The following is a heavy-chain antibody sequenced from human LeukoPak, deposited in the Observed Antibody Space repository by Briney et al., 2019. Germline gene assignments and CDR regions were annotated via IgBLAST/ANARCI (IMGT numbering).Heavy chain of an antibody. V-gene: IGHV4-59*01. Sequence: SETLSLTCNVSGGSISSYYWSWIRQPPGKGLEWIGYIYYSGSTNYNPSLKSRVTISVDTSKNQFSLKLSSVTAADTAVYYCARQGYDILTADAFDIWGQGTMVTVSS. CDR2: IYYSGST. J-gene: IGHJ3*02. D-gene: IGHD3-9*01. CDR3: ARQGYDILTADAFDI. CDR1: GGSISSYY.